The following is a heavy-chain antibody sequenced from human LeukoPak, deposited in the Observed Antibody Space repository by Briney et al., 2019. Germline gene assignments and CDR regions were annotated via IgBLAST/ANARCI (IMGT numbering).Heavy chain of an antibody. CDR2: INPNSGGT. V-gene: IGHV1-2*02. Sequence: ASVKVSCKASGYTFTGYYMHWVRQAPGLGLEWMGWINPNSGGTNYAQKFQGRVTMTRDTSISTAYMELSRLRSDDTAVYYCARETIVVVPAAEQPPLRNYNHFDYWGQGTLVTVSS. CDR3: ARETIVVVPAAEQPPLRNYNHFDY. CDR1: GYTFTGYY. J-gene: IGHJ4*02. D-gene: IGHD2-2*01.